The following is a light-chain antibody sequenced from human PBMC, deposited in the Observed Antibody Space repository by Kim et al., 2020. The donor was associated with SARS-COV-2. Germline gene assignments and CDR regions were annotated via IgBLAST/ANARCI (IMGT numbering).Light chain of an antibody. J-gene: IGLJ3*02. CDR1: SSNIGYDE. CDR3: SAWDSSLSAWV. Sequence: RHTATLTRTGSSSNIGYDEAAGLQQHQGHAPKLLSNRKNNRPSGISERFSASRSGNTASLTITGLQPEDEADYYCSAWDSSLSAWVFGGGTKLTVL. CDR2: RKN. V-gene: IGLV10-54*04.